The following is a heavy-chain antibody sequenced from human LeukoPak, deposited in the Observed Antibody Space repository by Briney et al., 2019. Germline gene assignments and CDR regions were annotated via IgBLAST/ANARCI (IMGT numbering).Heavy chain of an antibody. D-gene: IGHD3-10*01. CDR3: AWTHYYGSGSYSQIDY. CDR2: IDWDDDK. V-gene: IGHV2-70*01. Sequence: SGPALVKPTQTLTLTCAFSGFSLSTSGMCVSWIRQPPGKALEWLALIDWDDDKYYSTSLKTRLTISKDTSKNQVVLTMTNMDPVDTATYYCAWTHYYGSGSYSQIDYWGQGTLVTVSS. CDR1: GFSLSTSGMC. J-gene: IGHJ4*02.